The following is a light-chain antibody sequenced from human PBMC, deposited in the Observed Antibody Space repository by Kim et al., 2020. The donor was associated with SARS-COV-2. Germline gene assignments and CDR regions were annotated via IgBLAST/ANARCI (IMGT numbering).Light chain of an antibody. V-gene: IGKV1-16*01. CDR2: AAS. CDR3: QQYYRYPLT. CDR1: QDITDS. Sequence: ASVGDRVTITCRASQDITDSLSWFQQKPGRAPKSLIYAASSLQTGVPSRFTGRGSGTEFTLTISGLQPEDFGTYFCQQYYRYPLTFGGGTKVDIK. J-gene: IGKJ4*01.